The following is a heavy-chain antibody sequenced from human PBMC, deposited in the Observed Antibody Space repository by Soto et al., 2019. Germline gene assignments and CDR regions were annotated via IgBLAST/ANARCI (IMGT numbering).Heavy chain of an antibody. CDR3: ARGMMVRGVDPGVYYYYYGMDV. CDR1: GYTFTSYD. J-gene: IGHJ6*02. CDR2: MNPNSGNT. D-gene: IGHD3-10*01. V-gene: IGHV1-8*01. Sequence: GASVKVSCKASGYTFTSYDINWVRQATGQGLEWMGWMNPNSGNTGYAQKFQGRVTMTRNTSISTAYMEPSSLRSEDTAVYYCARGMMVRGVDPGVYYYYYGMDVWGQGTTVTVSS.